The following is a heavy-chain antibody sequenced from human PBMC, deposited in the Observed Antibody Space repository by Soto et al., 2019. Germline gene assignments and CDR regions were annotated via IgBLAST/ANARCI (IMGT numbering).Heavy chain of an antibody. D-gene: IGHD2-15*01. CDR2: ISGSGGST. J-gene: IGHJ4*02. V-gene: IGHV3-23*01. CDR3: AKDPGGNCSGGSCYLYFDY. CDR1: GFTFSSYA. Sequence: GGSLRLSCAASGFTFSSYAMSWVRQAPGKGLEWVSAISGSGGSTYYADSVKGRFTISRDNSKNTLYLQMNSLRAEDTAVYYCAKDPGGNCSGGSCYLYFDYWGQGTLVTVSS.